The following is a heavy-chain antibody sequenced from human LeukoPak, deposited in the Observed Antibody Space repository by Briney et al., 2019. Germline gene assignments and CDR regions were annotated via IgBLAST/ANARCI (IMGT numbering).Heavy chain of an antibody. V-gene: IGHV3-30*02. Sequence: PGGSLRLSXAASGFTFSSYGMHWVRQAPGKGLEWVVFIRYDGSNKYYADSVKGRFNIYRNKSKNTLYLKMNSLRAEDTAVYYCAKDRGKADIVVVPAAFHHDAFDIWGQGTMVTVSS. J-gene: IGHJ3*02. CDR1: GFTFSSYG. CDR3: AKDRGKADIVVVPAAFHHDAFDI. CDR2: IRYDGSNK. D-gene: IGHD2-2*01.